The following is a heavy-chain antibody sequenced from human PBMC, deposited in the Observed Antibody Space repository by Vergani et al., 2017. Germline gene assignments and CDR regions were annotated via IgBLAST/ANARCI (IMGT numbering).Heavy chain of an antibody. J-gene: IGHJ5*02. Sequence: QVQLVQSGAEVKKPGSSVKVSCKASGGTFSNYAISWVRQAPGQRLEWMGGIIPIFGTTNYAQKFQGRVTITADESTTTAYIEVRSLRSDDTAAYYCAKNIVVVPSTMLGWLDPWGQGTLVTVSS. CDR3: AKNIVVVPSTMLGWLDP. D-gene: IGHD2-2*01. V-gene: IGHV1-69*19. CDR1: GGTFSNYA. CDR2: IIPIFGTT.